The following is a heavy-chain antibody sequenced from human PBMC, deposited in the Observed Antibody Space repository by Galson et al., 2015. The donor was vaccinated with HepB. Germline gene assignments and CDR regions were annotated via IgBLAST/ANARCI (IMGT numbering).Heavy chain of an antibody. CDR2: IYWNDDK. CDR1: GFSLSTSGVG. V-gene: IGHV2-5*01. Sequence: PALVKPTQPLTLTCTFSGFSLSTSGVGVGWIRQPPGKALEWLALIYWNDDKRYSPSLKSRLTITKDASKNQVVLTMTNMDPVDTATYYCAHKGLTDIVASSVDYWGQGTLVTVSS. J-gene: IGHJ4*02. D-gene: IGHD2-15*01. CDR3: AHKGLTDIVASSVDY.